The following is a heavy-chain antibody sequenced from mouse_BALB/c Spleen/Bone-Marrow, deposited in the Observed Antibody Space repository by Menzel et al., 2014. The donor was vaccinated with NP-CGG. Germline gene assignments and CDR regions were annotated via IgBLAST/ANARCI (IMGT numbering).Heavy chain of an antibody. CDR1: GFTFTDYY. CDR3: ARDSNKDIYWDIDV. J-gene: IGHJ1*01. D-gene: IGHD2-1*01. Sequence: DVMLVESGGGLVQPGGSLTLSCATSGFTFTDYYMSWVRQPPGKALEWLGFIRNKAKGSSTEYSASVKGRFTISRDNSQSILYLQMNTQRAEDNATYYGARDSNKDIYWDIDVWGEGTTVTVSS. V-gene: IGHV7-3*02. CDR2: IRNKAKGSST.